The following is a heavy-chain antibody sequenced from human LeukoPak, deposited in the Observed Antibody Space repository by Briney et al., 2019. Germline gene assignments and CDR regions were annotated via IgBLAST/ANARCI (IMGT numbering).Heavy chain of an antibody. D-gene: IGHD3-10*01. V-gene: IGHV3-48*03. J-gene: IGHJ4*02. Sequence: GGSLRLSCAASGFTFSSYDMNWLRQAPGKGLEWVSYISTSGNTIYYADSVKGRFTISRDNAKNSLYLQMNSLGAEDTAVYYCAKVPDYYGSGRYHWGQGTLVTVSS. CDR2: ISTSGNTI. CDR3: AKVPDYYGSGRYH. CDR1: GFTFSSYD.